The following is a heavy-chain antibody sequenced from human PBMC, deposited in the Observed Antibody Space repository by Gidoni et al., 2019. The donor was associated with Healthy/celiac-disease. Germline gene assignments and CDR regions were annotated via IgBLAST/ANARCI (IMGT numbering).Heavy chain of an antibody. CDR2: INHSGST. J-gene: IGHJ4*02. V-gene: IGHV4-34*01. D-gene: IGHD3-22*01. CDR1: GGSFSGYY. CDR3: ARERRTYYYDSSGLRLFDY. Sequence: QVQLQQWGAGLLKPSETLSLTCAVYGGSFSGYYWSWIRQPPGKGLEWIGEINHSGSTNYNPSLKSRVTISVDTSKNQFSLKLSSVTAADTAVYYCARERRTYYYDSSGLRLFDYWGQGTLVTVSS.